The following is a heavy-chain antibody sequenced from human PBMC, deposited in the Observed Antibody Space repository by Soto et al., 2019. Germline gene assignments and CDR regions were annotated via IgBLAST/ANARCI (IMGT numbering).Heavy chain of an antibody. Sequence: QPGGSLRLSCAASGFTFSNNAMSWVRQAPEKGLEWVSTISGTAASTFYAASVRGRFTISRDNAKKSLFLQMNSLRAEDTAFYYSARAPAWGSLDYGGLGTLVTVSS. CDR2: ISGTAAST. J-gene: IGHJ4*02. D-gene: IGHD7-27*01. V-gene: IGHV3-23*01. CDR3: ARAPAWGSLDY. CDR1: GFTFSNNA.